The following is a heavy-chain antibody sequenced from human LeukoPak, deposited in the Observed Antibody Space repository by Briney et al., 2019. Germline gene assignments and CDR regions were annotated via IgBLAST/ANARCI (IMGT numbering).Heavy chain of an antibody. J-gene: IGHJ3*02. Sequence: GGSLRLSCAASGFTFSSYSMNWVRQAPGKGLEWVSYISSSSSTIYYADSVKGRFTISRDNAKNSLYLQMKSLRAEDTAVYYCARDGDYYDSSGYHHAFDIWGQGTMVTVSS. CDR2: ISSSSSTI. D-gene: IGHD3-22*01. CDR1: GFTFSSYS. V-gene: IGHV3-48*01. CDR3: ARDGDYYDSSGYHHAFDI.